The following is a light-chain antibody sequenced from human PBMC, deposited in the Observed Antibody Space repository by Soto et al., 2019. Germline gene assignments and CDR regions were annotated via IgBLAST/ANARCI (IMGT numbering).Light chain of an antibody. CDR2: DAS. CDR3: QQYINWPRT. CDR1: QSISSS. J-gene: IGKJ1*01. V-gene: IGKV3D-15*01. Sequence: EILLTQSPGTLSLSPGERATLSCRAIQSISSSLAWYQQKPGLAPTLLISDASNRASGVPDRFTGGGSGTEFTLTISSLQSEDFALYYCQQYINWPRTFGQGTKVDIK.